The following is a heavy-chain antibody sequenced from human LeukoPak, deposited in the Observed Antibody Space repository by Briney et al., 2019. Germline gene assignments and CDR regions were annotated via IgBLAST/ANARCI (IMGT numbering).Heavy chain of an antibody. Sequence: GGSLTLSCTASGFTFGDYAMSWVRQAPGKGLEWVGYIRSRAYGGAAEYAASVKGRFTITRDDSKSIAYLQMSSLNIEDTAVYYCAASSGFDYWGQGTLVTVSA. J-gene: IGHJ4*02. CDR2: IRSRAYGGAA. CDR1: GFTFGDYA. D-gene: IGHD6-25*01. CDR3: AASSGFDY. V-gene: IGHV3-49*04.